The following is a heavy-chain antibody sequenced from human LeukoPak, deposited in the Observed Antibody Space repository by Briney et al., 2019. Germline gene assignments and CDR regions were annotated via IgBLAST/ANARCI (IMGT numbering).Heavy chain of an antibody. CDR1: GGPISSYY. D-gene: IGHD3-10*01. Sequence: PSETLSLTCTVSGGPISSYYWSWIRQPPGKGLEWIGYIYYSGSTNYNPSLKSRVTISVDTSKNQFSLKLSSVTAADTAVYYCARTTMVRGVIIALEYNWFDPWGQGTLVTVSS. J-gene: IGHJ5*02. V-gene: IGHV4-59*01. CDR2: IYYSGST. CDR3: ARTTMVRGVIIALEYNWFDP.